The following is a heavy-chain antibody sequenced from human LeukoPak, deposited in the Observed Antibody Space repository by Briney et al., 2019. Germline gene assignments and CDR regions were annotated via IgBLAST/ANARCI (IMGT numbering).Heavy chain of an antibody. Sequence: GRSLRLSCAASGFTFSSYAMHWVRQAPGKGLEWGAVISYDGSNKYYADSVKGRFTISRDNSKNTLYLQMNSLRAEDTAVYYCARFYANEWELPHWGQGTLVTVSS. CDR3: ARFYANEWELPH. CDR1: GFTFSSYA. J-gene: IGHJ4*02. CDR2: ISYDGSNK. V-gene: IGHV3-30*04. D-gene: IGHD1-26*01.